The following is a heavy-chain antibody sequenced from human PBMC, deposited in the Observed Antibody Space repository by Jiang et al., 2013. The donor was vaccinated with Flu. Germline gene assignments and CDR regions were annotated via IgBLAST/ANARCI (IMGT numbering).Heavy chain of an antibody. J-gene: IGHJ6*03. D-gene: IGHD6-6*01. CDR2: IYWNDDK. CDR1: GFSLSTSGVG. Sequence: TLTLTCTFSGFSLSTSGVGVGWIRQPPGKALEWLALIYWNDDKRYSPSLKSRLTITKDTSKNQVVLTMTNMDPVDTATYYCARIAARPPPQYYYYYMDVWGKGTTVTVSS. CDR3: ARIAARPPPQYYYYYMDV. V-gene: IGHV2-5*01.